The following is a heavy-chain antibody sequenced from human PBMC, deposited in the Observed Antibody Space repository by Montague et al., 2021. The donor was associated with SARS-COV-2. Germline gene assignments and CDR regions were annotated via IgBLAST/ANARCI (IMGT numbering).Heavy chain of an antibody. Sequence: TLSLTCTVSGGSISTGIYYWSWIRQPAGKGLEWIGRIRTTGHTDYNSSLESRVFMSVDTSTNQFSLSLTSVTAADTAVYFCARFGNGTLGFDLWGQGTLVTVSS. V-gene: IGHV4-61*02. J-gene: IGHJ4*02. CDR3: ARFGNGTLGFDL. D-gene: IGHD1-1*01. CDR1: GGSISTGIYY. CDR2: IRTTGHT.